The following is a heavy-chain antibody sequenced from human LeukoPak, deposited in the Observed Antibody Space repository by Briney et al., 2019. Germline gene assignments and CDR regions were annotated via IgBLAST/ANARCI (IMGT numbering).Heavy chain of an antibody. Sequence: SVKVSRKASGGTFSSYTISWVRQAPAQGREWMGRIIHILGIANNAQKFRGRVTITADKSTSTAYMELSSLRSEDTAVYYCARGYYDSSGYIKNPVYWGQGTLVTVSS. CDR3: ARGYYDSSGYIKNPVY. CDR1: GGTFSSYT. V-gene: IGHV1-69*02. D-gene: IGHD3-22*01. J-gene: IGHJ4*02. CDR2: IIHILGIA.